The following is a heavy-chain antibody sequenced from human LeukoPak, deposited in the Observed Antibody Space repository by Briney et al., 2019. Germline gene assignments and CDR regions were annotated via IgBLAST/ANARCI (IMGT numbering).Heavy chain of an antibody. CDR3: ARGAGYFDWAAPFDY. CDR1: GCTFTSYD. V-gene: IGHV1-8*03. J-gene: IGHJ4*02. D-gene: IGHD3-9*01. Sequence: GASVKVSCKASGCTFTSYDINWVRQATGQGLEWMGWMNPNSGNTGYAQKFQGRVTITRNTSISTAYMELSSLRSEDTAVYYCARGAGYFDWAAPFDYWGQGTLVPVSS. CDR2: MNPNSGNT.